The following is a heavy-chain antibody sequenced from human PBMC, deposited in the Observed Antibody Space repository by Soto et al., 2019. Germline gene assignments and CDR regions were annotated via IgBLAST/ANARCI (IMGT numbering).Heavy chain of an antibody. CDR3: AGDLPYGDYPSHWFDP. D-gene: IGHD4-17*01. J-gene: IGHJ5*02. CDR2: MNPNSGNT. CDR1: GYTFTSYD. Sequence: QVQLVQSGAEVKKPGASVKVSCKASGYTFTSYDINWVRQATGQGLEWMGWMNPNSGNTGYAQKFQGRVTMTRNTSISTAYMELSSLGSEDTAVYYWAGDLPYGDYPSHWFDPWGQGTLVTGSS. V-gene: IGHV1-8*01.